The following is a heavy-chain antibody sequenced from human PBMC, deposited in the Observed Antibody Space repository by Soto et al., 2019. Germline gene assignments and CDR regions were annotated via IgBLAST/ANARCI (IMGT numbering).Heavy chain of an antibody. V-gene: IGHV5-10-1*01. Sequence: PGESLKISCKGSGYSFSSYWITWVRQLPGKGLEWMGRIDPSDSYTNYSPSFQGHVTISVDKSISTAYLQWNSQKASDSAMYYCARQDETSREGYYCLDVWGQGTTVTVSS. CDR2: IDPSDSYT. CDR1: GYSFSSYW. CDR3: ARQDETSREGYYCLDV. J-gene: IGHJ6*02.